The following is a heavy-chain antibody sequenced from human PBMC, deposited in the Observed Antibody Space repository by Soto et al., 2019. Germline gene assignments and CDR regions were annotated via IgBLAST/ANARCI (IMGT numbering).Heavy chain of an antibody. V-gene: IGHV3-23*01. CDR1: GFTFSSYA. J-gene: IGHJ4*02. CDR2: ISGSGGST. D-gene: IGHD6-19*01. CDR3: ARRSSGWYFDY. Sequence: EVQLLESGGGLVQPGGSLRLSCAASGFTFSSYAMNWVRQAPGKGLEWVSVISGSGGSTYYAYSVKGRFTISRDNSKNTLYLQMNSLRAEDTAVYYCARRSSGWYFDYWGQGTLVTVSS.